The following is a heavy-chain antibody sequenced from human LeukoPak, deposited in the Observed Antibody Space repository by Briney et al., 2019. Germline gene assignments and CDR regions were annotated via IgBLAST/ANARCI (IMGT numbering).Heavy chain of an antibody. CDR1: GYTFTCYY. CDR3: ARDFDVVSPLDY. Sequence: ASVKVSCKASGYTFTCYYMHWVRQAPGQGLEWMGWISPNSGGTNYAQQFQGRVTMTRDTSISTAYMELNRLRSDDTAVYYCARDFDVVSPLDYWGQGTLVTVSS. CDR2: ISPNSGGT. D-gene: IGHD2-2*01. J-gene: IGHJ4*02. V-gene: IGHV1-2*02.